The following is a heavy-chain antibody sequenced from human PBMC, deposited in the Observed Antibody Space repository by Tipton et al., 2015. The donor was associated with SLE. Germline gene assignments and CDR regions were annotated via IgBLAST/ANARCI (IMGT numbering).Heavy chain of an antibody. CDR3: ARAGSAFDI. D-gene: IGHD1-26*01. V-gene: IGHV4-34*01. J-gene: IGHJ3*02. Sequence: LRLSCAVYGGSFSGYYWSWIRQPPGKGLEWIGEIYHSGRSNYNPSLKSRVTISVDKSKNQFSLKLSSVTAADTAVYYCARAGSAFDIWGQGTMVTVSS. CDR1: GGSFSGYY. CDR2: IYHSGRS.